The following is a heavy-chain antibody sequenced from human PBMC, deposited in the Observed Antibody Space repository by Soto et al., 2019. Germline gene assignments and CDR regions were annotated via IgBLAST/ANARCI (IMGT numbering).Heavy chain of an antibody. V-gene: IGHV2-26*01. J-gene: IGHJ4*02. CDR3: ARIVPSLPHYDSTGEFDY. Sequence: ASGPPLVNPTETLTLTCPVSGFSLSNARMGVSWIRQPPGKALEWLAHIFSNDEKSYSTSLKSRLTISKDTSKSQVVLTMTNMGPVDTATYYCARIVPSLPHYDSTGEFDYWGQGTLITVSS. D-gene: IGHD3-22*01. CDR2: IFSNDEK. CDR1: GFSLSNARMG.